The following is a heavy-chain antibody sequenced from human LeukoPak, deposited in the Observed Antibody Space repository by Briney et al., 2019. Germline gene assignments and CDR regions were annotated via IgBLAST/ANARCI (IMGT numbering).Heavy chain of an antibody. CDR2: IFYSGIT. V-gene: IGHV4-39*07. D-gene: IGHD3-10*01. CDR3: ARLNRFGEIFADH. J-gene: IGHJ1*01. Sequence: TPSETLSLTCNVSGGSMSNIYYWGWIRQPPGKGLEWIGNIFYSGITYYNPSLRSRVTIAIDTSKSQFSLKLTSVTPADTAVYYCARLNRFGEIFADHWGQGTLVSVSS. CDR1: GGSMSNIYY.